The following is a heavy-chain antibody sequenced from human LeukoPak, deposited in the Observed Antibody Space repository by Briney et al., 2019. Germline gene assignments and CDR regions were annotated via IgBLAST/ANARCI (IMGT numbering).Heavy chain of an antibody. D-gene: IGHD2-2*01. J-gene: IGHJ4*02. CDR3: ARYCSSTSCPIASAFDY. V-gene: IGHV1-24*01. Sequence: GASVKVSCKVSGYTLTELSMHWVRQAPGKGLEWMGGFDPEDGETIYAQKFQGRVTMTEDTSTSTVYMELSSLRSEDTAVYYCARYCSSTSCPIASAFDYWGQGTLVTVSS. CDR1: GYTLTELS. CDR2: FDPEDGET.